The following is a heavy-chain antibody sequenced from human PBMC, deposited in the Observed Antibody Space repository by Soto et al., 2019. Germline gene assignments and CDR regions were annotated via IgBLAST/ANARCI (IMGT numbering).Heavy chain of an antibody. Sequence: EVQLVESGGGLVKPGGSVRLSCAASGFTFSNAWMSWVRQAPGKGLEWVGRIKSKSAGGKTEDDAPVTDRFTISRDDSKNTLYVQMISLKFDVSAVYYCARCHLSIGNIGDSCGQGSLVTVSS. J-gene: IGHJ4*02. CDR1: GFTFSNAW. D-gene: IGHD3-22*01. V-gene: IGHV3-15*01. CDR2: IKSKSAGGKT. CDR3: ARCHLSIGNIGDS.